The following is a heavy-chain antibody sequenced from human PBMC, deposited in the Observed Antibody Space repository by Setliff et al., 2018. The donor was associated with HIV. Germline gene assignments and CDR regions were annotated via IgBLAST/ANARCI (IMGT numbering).Heavy chain of an antibody. V-gene: IGHV4-4*07. CDR2: IYNSGTT. Sequence: SETLSLTCTISGGSFSSYYWSWIRQPAGRGLEWIGRIYNSGTTNYNPSLKSRVTMSVDTSKNQSSLKLTSVTAADAAVYYCARDRHSSGLGSYGPWGPGILVTVSS. J-gene: IGHJ5*02. D-gene: IGHD3-10*01. CDR3: ARDRHSSGLGSYGP. CDR1: GGSFSSYY.